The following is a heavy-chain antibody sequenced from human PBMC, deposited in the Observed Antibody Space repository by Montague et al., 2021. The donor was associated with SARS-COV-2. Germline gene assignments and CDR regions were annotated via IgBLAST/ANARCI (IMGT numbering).Heavy chain of an antibody. CDR2: INHRGST. CDR3: ARHTSAWYDYFED. CDR1: DGSFSDYS. Sequence: SETLSLTCAVYDGSFSDYSWTWIRQPPGKGLEWIGEINHRGSTNYNPSLKSRVTISVDTPRNQFSLKLSSVTAADTAIYYCARHTSAWYDYFEDWGQGTLVTVSS. D-gene: IGHD6-19*01. V-gene: IGHV4-34*01. J-gene: IGHJ4*02.